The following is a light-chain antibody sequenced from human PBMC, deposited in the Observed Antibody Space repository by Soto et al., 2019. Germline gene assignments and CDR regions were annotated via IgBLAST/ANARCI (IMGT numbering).Light chain of an antibody. CDR2: AAS. V-gene: IGKV3-15*01. Sequence: IVMTQSPATLSVSPGERATLSCRASQSVTTNLAWYQQKPGQAPRLLIYAASTRATGIPARFSGSGSGTEFTFTITSLQSEDFAFYFCQQYKDWPLAFGGGTKVAI. J-gene: IGKJ4*01. CDR3: QQYKDWPLA. CDR1: QSVTTN.